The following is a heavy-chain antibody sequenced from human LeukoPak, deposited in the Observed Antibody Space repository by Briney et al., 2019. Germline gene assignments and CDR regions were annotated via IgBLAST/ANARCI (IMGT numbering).Heavy chain of an antibody. V-gene: IGHV4-30-4*08. D-gene: IGHD1-26*01. J-gene: IGHJ5*02. CDR1: GGSISSGDYY. CDR2: IYYSGST. CDR3: ARVLVGATTPWFDP. Sequence: SQTLSLTCTVSGGSISSGDYYWSWLRQPPGKGLEWIGYIYYSGSTYYNPSLKSRVTISVDTSKNQFSLKLSSVTAADTAVYYCARVLVGATTPWFDPWGQGTLVTVSS.